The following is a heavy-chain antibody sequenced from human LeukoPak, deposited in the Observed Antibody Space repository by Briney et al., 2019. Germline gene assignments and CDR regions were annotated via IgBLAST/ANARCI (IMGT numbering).Heavy chain of an antibody. CDR3: ARDDPVVYATYDH. J-gene: IGHJ4*02. V-gene: IGHV3-23*01. CDR1: GFPFSSYG. Sequence: GSLLLSCAASGFPFSSYGMRGVRPAPGKGLEGVSAISGCGGSTYYAASVKGRFTISRDNSKNTLYLQMTSLRADDKAVYYCARDDPVVYATYDHWGQGTLVTVSS. D-gene: IGHD2-8*02. CDR2: ISGCGGST.